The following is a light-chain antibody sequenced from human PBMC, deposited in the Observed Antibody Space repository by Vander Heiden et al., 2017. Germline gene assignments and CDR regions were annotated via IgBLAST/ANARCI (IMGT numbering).Light chain of an antibody. CDR1: RRVSSY. Sequence: EMVLTQSPATLSLSPGEGSTLSCRASRRVSSYLAWYQQKPGQAPRLLIYDASNRATGIPARFSGSGSGTDFTLTISSLEPEDIGVYYCQQRSNCPQTFGGGTKVEIK. J-gene: IGKJ4*01. CDR2: DAS. CDR3: QQRSNCPQT. V-gene: IGKV3-11*01.